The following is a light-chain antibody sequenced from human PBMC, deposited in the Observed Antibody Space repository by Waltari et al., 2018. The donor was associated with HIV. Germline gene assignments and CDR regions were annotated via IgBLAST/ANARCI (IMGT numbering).Light chain of an antibody. Sequence: SFELTQPPSVPVSPGQTARITSFGAALSKQLTFWYQKKPAQAPVLVIYKATERPSGIPERFSGSTAGTTATLTISGVQAEDEADYYCQSTNVVRVFGGGTKLTVL. CDR2: KAT. J-gene: IGLJ3*02. CDR3: QSTNVVRV. V-gene: IGLV3-25*03. CDR1: ALSKQL.